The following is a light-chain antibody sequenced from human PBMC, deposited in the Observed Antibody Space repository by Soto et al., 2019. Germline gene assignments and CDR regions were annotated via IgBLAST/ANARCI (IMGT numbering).Light chain of an antibody. CDR1: SSNIGAGYD. CDR3: QSYDSSLSGWV. J-gene: IGLJ3*02. CDR2: GNS. Sequence: QSVLTQPPSVSGAPGQRVTISCTGRSSNIGAGYDVHWYKQLPGTAPKLLPYGNSNRPSGVPDRFSGSKSGTSASLAITGLRAEDEADYHCQSYDSSLSGWVFGGGTKVTV. V-gene: IGLV1-40*01.